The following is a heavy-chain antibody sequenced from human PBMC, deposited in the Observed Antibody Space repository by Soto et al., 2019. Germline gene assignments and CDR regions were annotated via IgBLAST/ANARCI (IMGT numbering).Heavy chain of an antibody. V-gene: IGHV4-30-2*01. J-gene: IGHJ6*02. Sequence: SSETLSLTCAVSGGSISSGGYSWSWIRQPPGKGLEWIGYIYHSGSTYYNPSLKSRVTISVDRSKNRFSLKLSSVTAADTAVYYCARDSRYCSSTSCYRSAGYYGMDVWGQGTTVTVSS. CDR2: IYHSGST. CDR3: ARDSRYCSSTSCYRSAGYYGMDV. CDR1: GGSISSGGYS. D-gene: IGHD2-2*02.